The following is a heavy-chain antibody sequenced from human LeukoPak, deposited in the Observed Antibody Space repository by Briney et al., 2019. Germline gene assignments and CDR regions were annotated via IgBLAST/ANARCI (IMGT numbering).Heavy chain of an antibody. Sequence: SETLSLTCTVSGDSMSNNDCYWGWIRQPPGKGLEWIGAIYYSGSTNYNPSLKSRVTMSVDTSKNQFSLKLSSVTAADTAVYYCARASPTTNKGAYGWFDPWGQGTLVTVSS. CDR1: GDSMSNNDCY. CDR3: ARASPTTNKGAYGWFDP. J-gene: IGHJ5*02. V-gene: IGHV4-39*07. CDR2: IYYSGST. D-gene: IGHD1-14*01.